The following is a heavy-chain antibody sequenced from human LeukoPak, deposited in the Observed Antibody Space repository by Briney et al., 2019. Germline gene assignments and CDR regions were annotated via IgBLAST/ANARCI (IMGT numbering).Heavy chain of an antibody. D-gene: IGHD3-10*01. CDR1: GFTFSSYG. J-gene: IGHJ4*02. Sequence: PGRSLRLSCAASGFTFSSYGMHCVRQAPGKGLEWVAVISYDGSNKYYADSVKGRFTISRDNSKNTLYLQMNSLRAEDTAVYYCAKDGPLYYYGSGSYPDYWGQGTLVTVSS. CDR3: AKDGPLYYYGSGSYPDY. V-gene: IGHV3-30*18. CDR2: ISYDGSNK.